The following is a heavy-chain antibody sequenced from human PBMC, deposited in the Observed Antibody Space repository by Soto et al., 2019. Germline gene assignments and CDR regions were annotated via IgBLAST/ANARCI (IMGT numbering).Heavy chain of an antibody. V-gene: IGHV3-30-3*01. J-gene: IGHJ4*02. CDR2: ISYDGSNK. D-gene: IGHD3-3*02. Sequence: QPGGSLRLSCAASGFTLSSYAMHWVRQAPGKGLEWVAVISYDGSNKYYADSVKGRFTISRDNSKNTLYLQMNSLRAEDTAVYYCAHFSGYWGQGTLVTVSS. CDR1: GFTLSSYA. CDR3: AHFSGY.